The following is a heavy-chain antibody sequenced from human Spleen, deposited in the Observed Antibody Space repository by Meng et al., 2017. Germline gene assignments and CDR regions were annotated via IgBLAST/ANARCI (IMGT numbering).Heavy chain of an antibody. CDR3: ARGPDYDILTGYYIGLDYYYGMDV. J-gene: IGHJ6*02. Sequence: ESLKISCTVSGGSVSSANHYWSWVRLPPGKGLEWLGYIYYTGSTKYNPSLKSRVTISVDTSKNQFSLKLSSVTAADTAVYYCARGPDYDILTGYYIGLDYYYGMDVWGQGTTVTVSS. CDR2: IYYTGST. CDR1: GGSVSSANHY. D-gene: IGHD3-9*01. V-gene: IGHV4-61*01.